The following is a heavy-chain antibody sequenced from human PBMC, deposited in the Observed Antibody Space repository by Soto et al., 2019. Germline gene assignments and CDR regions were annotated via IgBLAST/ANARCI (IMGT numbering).Heavy chain of an antibody. D-gene: IGHD6-19*01. J-gene: IGHJ4*02. V-gene: IGHV3-23*01. CDR3: AKEGNWLDVYFDV. CDR1: GIEFSNGA. Sequence: GGSLRLSCVASGIEFSNGAMSWGRRAPGKGLEGVSISSASGRRRYHADSVKGRFTISIDHSKNTLYLHMTNLRAEDTAVYYCAKEGNWLDVYFDVWGQGTRVTVSS. CDR2: SSASGRRR.